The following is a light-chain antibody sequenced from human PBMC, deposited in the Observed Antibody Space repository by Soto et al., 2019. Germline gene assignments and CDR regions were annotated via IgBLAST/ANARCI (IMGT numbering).Light chain of an antibody. CDR2: GAS. J-gene: IGKJ1*01. V-gene: IGKV3-20*01. Sequence: EIVMTQSPSTLSVSPGERVTLSCRASQTILSNLAWYQQKPGQAPRLLIYGASSRATGIPDRFSGSGSGTDFTLTISRLEPEDFAVYYCQQYGSSPRTFGQGTKVDI. CDR3: QQYGSSPRT. CDR1: QTILSN.